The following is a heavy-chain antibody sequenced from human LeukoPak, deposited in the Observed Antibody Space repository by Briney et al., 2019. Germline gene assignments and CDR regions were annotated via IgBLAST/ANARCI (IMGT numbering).Heavy chain of an antibody. V-gene: IGHV7-4-1*02. J-gene: IGHJ4*02. CDR1: GYTFTSYA. CDR2: INTNTGNP. CDR3: ARDRYWAYSSSWYEFDY. D-gene: IGHD6-13*01. Sequence: ASVKVSCKASGYTFTSYAMNWVRQAPGQGLEWMGWINTNTGNPTYAQGFTGRFVFSLDTSVSTAYLQISSLKAEDTAVYYCARDRYWAYSSSWYEFDYWGQGTLVTVSS.